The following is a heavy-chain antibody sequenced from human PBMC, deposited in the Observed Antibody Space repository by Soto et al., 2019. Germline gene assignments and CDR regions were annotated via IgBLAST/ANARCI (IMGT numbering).Heavy chain of an antibody. V-gene: IGHV3-74*01. CDR2: VNGDGSST. J-gene: IGHJ4*02. CDR3: ARGWSGSPYYFDY. Sequence: PGGSLRLSCAASGFTFSSYWMHWVRQAPGKGLVWVSRVNGDGSSTNYADSVKGRFTISRDNAKSTLYLQMNSLGAEDTAVYYCARGWSGSPYYFDYWGQGTLVTVSS. D-gene: IGHD1-26*01. CDR1: GFTFSSYW.